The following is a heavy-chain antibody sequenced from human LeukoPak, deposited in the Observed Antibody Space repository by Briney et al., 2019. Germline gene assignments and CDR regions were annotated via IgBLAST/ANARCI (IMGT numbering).Heavy chain of an antibody. V-gene: IGHV3-30*14. J-gene: IGHJ4*02. CDR3: ASPDSSGYYYALHY. CDR2: ISYDGSIK. CDR1: GFTFSSYA. Sequence: PGRSLRLSCVASGFTFSSYAMHWVRQAPGKGLEWVAGISYDGSIKVYADSVKGRFTISRDNSKNTLYLQMNSLRAEDTAVYYCASPDSSGYYYALHYWGQGTLVTVSS. D-gene: IGHD3-22*01.